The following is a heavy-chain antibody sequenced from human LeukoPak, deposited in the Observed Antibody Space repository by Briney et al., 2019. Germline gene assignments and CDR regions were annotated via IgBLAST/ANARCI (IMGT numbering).Heavy chain of an antibody. Sequence: GGSLRLSCAASGFTFSSYSMNWVRQAPGKGLEWVSSISGSGGNAYYADSVKGRFTISRDNSKNTLYLQMNSLRAEDTAVYYCAKPARTDAFDIWGQGTMITVSS. V-gene: IGHV3-23*01. CDR2: ISGSGGNA. D-gene: IGHD1-14*01. CDR1: GFTFSSYS. J-gene: IGHJ3*02. CDR3: AKPARTDAFDI.